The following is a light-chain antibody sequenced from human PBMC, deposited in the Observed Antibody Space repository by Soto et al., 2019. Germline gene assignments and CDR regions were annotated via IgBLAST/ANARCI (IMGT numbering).Light chain of an antibody. Sequence: GERVTITCRPSQNISNYLHWYQQKPGKAPNLLINTASSLESGVPSRFSGTGSGTDFTLTISSLQPEDFATYYCQQTYSTPRTFGQGTKVDIK. V-gene: IGKV1-39*01. J-gene: IGKJ1*01. CDR2: TAS. CDR1: QNISNY. CDR3: QQTYSTPRT.